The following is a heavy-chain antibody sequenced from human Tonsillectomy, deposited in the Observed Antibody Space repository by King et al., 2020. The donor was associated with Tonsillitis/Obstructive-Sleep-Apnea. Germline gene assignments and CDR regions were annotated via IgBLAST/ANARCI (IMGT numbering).Heavy chain of an antibody. CDR3: ARDWDGDIVVVPAAWWCDP. CDR1: GFTFSSSI. D-gene: IGHD2-2*01. CDR2: ISSSSSSL. Sequence: VQLVESGGGLVQPGGSLRLSCAASGFTFSSSIMNWVRQAPGKGREWVSYISSSSSSLYNADSVTGPFTISRDNAKNSQYLQMKSLRDEDTSVYYCARDWDGDIVVVPAAWWCDPWGQGTLVTVSS. J-gene: IGHJ5*02. V-gene: IGHV3-48*02.